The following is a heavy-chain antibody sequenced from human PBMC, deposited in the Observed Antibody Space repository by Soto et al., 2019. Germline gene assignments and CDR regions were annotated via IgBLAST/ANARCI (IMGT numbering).Heavy chain of an antibody. J-gene: IGHJ4*02. CDR3: AREKRASSSSSLGY. CDR1: GFTFSSYG. D-gene: IGHD6-6*01. V-gene: IGHV3-33*01. Sequence: QVQLVESGGGVVQPGRSLRLSCAASGFTFSSYGMHWVRQAPGKGLEWVAVIWYDGSNKYYADSVKGRFTISRDNSKNTLYLQMNSLRAEATAVYYCAREKRASSSSSLGYWGQGTLVTVSS. CDR2: IWYDGSNK.